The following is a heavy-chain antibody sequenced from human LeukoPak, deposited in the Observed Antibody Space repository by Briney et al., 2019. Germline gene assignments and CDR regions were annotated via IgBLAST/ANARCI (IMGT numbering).Heavy chain of an antibody. CDR3: AREHPPSFSRQQLPLEVDY. CDR2: INPNSGGT. V-gene: IGHV1-2*06. D-gene: IGHD6-13*01. J-gene: IGHJ4*02. Sequence: ASVKVSCKASGYTFTGYYMPWVRQAPGQGLEWMGRINPNSGGTNYAQKFQGRVTMTRDTSISTAYMELSRLRSDDTAVYYCAREHPPSFSRQQLPLEVDYWGQGTLVTVSS. CDR1: GYTFTGYY.